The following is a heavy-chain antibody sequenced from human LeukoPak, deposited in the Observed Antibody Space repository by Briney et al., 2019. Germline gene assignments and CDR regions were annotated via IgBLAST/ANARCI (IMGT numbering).Heavy chain of an antibody. J-gene: IGHJ4*02. V-gene: IGHV4-34*01. Sequence: SETLSLTCAVYGGSFSGYYWSWIRQPPGKGLEWIGEINHSGSTNYNPSLKSRVTISVDTSKNQFSLKLSSVTAADTAVYYCASPYDSSGYYYGYGYWGQGTLVTVSS. CDR1: GGSFSGYY. CDR3: ASPYDSSGYYYGYGY. CDR2: INHSGST. D-gene: IGHD3-22*01.